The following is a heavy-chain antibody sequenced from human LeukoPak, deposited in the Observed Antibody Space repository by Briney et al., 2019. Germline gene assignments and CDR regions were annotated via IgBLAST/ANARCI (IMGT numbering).Heavy chain of an antibody. CDR1: GFTFSSYE. Sequence: PGGSLRLSXAASGFTFSSYEMNWVRQAPGKGLEWVSYISSSGSTIYYADSVKGRFTISRDNAKNSLYLQMNSLRAEDTAVYYCAAGIAARLGYNWFDPWGQGTLVTVSS. J-gene: IGHJ5*02. D-gene: IGHD6-6*01. CDR3: AAGIAARLGYNWFDP. CDR2: ISSSGSTI. V-gene: IGHV3-48*03.